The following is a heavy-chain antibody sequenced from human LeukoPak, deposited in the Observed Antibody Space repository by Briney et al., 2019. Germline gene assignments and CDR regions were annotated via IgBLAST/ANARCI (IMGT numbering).Heavy chain of an antibody. CDR2: ISGSDGST. J-gene: IGHJ4*02. CDR1: GFTFSSYA. CDR3: AKVSWYNWNDGYFDY. V-gene: IGHV3-23*01. Sequence: PGGSLRLSCAASGFTFSSYAMSWVRQAPGKGLEWVSAISGSDGSTYYADSVKGRFTISRDNSKNTLYLQMNSLRAEDTAVYYCAKVSWYNWNDGYFDYWGQGTLVTVSS. D-gene: IGHD1-1*01.